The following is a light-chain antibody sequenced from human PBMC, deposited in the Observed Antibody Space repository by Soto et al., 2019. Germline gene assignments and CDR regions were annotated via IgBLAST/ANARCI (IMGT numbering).Light chain of an antibody. Sequence: QSVVTQPPSASGTPGQRVTISCSGSSSNIGSNYVYWYQQLPGTAPKLLIYRNNQRPSGVPDRFSGSKSGTSASLAISGLLSEDEAAYYCAAWDDSLSVLYVFGTGTKVTVL. V-gene: IGLV1-47*01. J-gene: IGLJ1*01. CDR3: AAWDDSLSVLYV. CDR1: SSNIGSNY. CDR2: RNN.